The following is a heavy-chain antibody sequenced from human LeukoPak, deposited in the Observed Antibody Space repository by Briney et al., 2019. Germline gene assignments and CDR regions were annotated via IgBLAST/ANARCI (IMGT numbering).Heavy chain of an antibody. D-gene: IGHD6-13*01. J-gene: IGHJ4*02. Sequence: SETLSLTCTVSGGSISSSSYYWGWIRQPPGKGLEWIGSIYYSGSTYYNPSLKSRVTISVDTSKNQFSLKLSSVTAADTAIYYCARHTFGRYSSSWSPTDYWGQGTLVTVSS. CDR3: ARHTFGRYSSSWSPTDY. V-gene: IGHV4-39*07. CDR2: IYYSGST. CDR1: GGSISSSSYY.